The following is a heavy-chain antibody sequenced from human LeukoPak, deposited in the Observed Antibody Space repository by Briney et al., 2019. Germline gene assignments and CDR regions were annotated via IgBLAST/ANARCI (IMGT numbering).Heavy chain of an antibody. CDR3: ARARGIVVVPAATYGMDV. V-gene: IGHV1-8*01. Sequence: ASVNVSCKASGYTYTSYDINWERQGTGQGLEWMGWMNPNSGNTGYAQKFQGRVTMTRNTSISTAYMELSSLRSEDTAVYYCARARGIVVVPAATYGMDVWGQGTTVTVSS. CDR2: MNPNSGNT. D-gene: IGHD2-2*01. CDR1: GYTYTSYD. J-gene: IGHJ6*02.